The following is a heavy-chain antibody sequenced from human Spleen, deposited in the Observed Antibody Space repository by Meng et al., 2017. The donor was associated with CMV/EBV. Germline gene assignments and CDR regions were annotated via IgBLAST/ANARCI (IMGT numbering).Heavy chain of an antibody. Sequence: LRLSCTVSGVSISSGNHYWSWIRQHPGQGLEWIGYISYSGSIHYNPSLKSRVSISVDTSKNHFSLKLTSVTAADTAVYYCARDGPMCSSTSCYYYYFGMDVWGQGTTVTVSS. J-gene: IGHJ6*02. D-gene: IGHD2-2*01. CDR1: GVSISSGNHY. CDR2: ISYSGSI. CDR3: ARDGPMCSSTSCYYYYFGMDV. V-gene: IGHV4-31*03.